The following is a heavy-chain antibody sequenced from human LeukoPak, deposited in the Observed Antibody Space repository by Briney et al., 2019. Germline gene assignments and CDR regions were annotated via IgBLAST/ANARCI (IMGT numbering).Heavy chain of an antibody. CDR2: ISGSGDNT. V-gene: IGHV3-23*01. CDR3: AKGSYYDSSGSFYFDY. CDR1: GFTFSSYA. D-gene: IGHD3-22*01. J-gene: IGHJ4*02. Sequence: GGSLRLSCAASGFTFSSYAMSWVRQAPGKGLEWVSGISGSGDNTHYADSVKGRFTISRDNSKNTLYVQVNSLGTEDTAAYYCAKGSYYDSSGSFYFDYWGQGTLVTVSS.